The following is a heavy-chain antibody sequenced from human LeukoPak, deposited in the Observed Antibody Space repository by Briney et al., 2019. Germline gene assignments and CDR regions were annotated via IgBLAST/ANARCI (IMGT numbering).Heavy chain of an antibody. D-gene: IGHD2-8*01. CDR1: TFTFSSYW. J-gene: IGHJ4*02. CDR2: IKQDGSAK. V-gene: IGHV3-7*03. Sequence: GGSMRLSCAPYTFTFSSYWMRWVRQAPGKVLEWVANIKQDGSAKYYVDSVKGRFTISRDNAKNSLYLQVDSLRAEDTAVYYCARHRCSICGDYFDYWGQGTLVTVSS. CDR3: ARHRCSICGDYFDY.